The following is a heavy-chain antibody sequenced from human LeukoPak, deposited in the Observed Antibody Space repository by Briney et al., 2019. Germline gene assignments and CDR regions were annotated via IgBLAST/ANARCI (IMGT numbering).Heavy chain of an antibody. V-gene: IGHV4-61*02. CDR3: ARDRKYYYDSSGYYNYYFDY. CDR1: GGSISSGSHY. J-gene: IGHJ4*02. D-gene: IGHD3-22*01. CDR2: IDTSGST. Sequence: SQTLSLTCTVSGGSISSGSHYWSWIRQPAGKGLEWIGRIDTSGSTNYNPSLRGRVTISVDTSKNQSSLKLSSVTAADTAVYYCARDRKYYYDSSGYYNYYFDYWGQGTLVTVSS.